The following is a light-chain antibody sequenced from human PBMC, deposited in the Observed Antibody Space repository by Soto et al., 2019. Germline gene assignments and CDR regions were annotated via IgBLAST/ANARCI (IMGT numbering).Light chain of an antibody. V-gene: IGLV2-14*01. J-gene: IGLJ1*01. CDR3: SSYKTSSTYV. CDR2: DVS. CDR1: SSDVGGYNY. Sequence: QSVLTQPASVSGSPGQSITISCTGTSSDVGGYNYVSWHQQHPGKVPKLMIYDVSYRPSGVSNRFSGSKSGNTASLTISGLQAEDEADYYCSSYKTSSTYVFGTGTKVTVL.